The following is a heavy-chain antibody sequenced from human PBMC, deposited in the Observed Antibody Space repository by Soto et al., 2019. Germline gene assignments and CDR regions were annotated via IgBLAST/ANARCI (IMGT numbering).Heavy chain of an antibody. CDR2: ISGSGGST. D-gene: IGHD3-10*01. J-gene: IGHJ5*02. CDR1: GFTFSTFA. CDR3: AKDGGMGTPGSWFDP. Sequence: EVQLLESGGGLVQPGGSLRLSCTASGFTFSTFAISWVRQAPGEGLEWLSGISGSGGSTYYADSVKGRFTISRDNSKNTLYLQMNGLSVEDTAVYYCAKDGGMGTPGSWFDPWGQGTLVTVSS. V-gene: IGHV3-23*01.